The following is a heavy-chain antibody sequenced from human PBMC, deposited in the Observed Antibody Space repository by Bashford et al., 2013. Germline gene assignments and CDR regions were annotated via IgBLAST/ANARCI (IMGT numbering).Heavy chain of an antibody. D-gene: IGHD1-1*01. J-gene: IGHJ4*02. Sequence: GSLRLSCAASGFKFSNYWMHWVRQAPGKELVWVSRIKFDETETNYADSVKGRFTISRDNAKSMLFLQMNSLRAEDTAVYYCVRVSWDNEKYVQFDYWGQGTLVTVSS. CDR1: GFKFSNYW. CDR2: IKFDETET. V-gene: IGHV3-74*01. CDR3: VRVSWDNEKYVQFDY.